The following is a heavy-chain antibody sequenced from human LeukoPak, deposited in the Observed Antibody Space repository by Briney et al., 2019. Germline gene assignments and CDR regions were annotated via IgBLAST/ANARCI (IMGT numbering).Heavy chain of an antibody. CDR3: AKVDIPGRVLDAFDI. Sequence: PGGSLRLSCAASGFTFDDYAMHWVRQAPGKGLEWVSGISWNSGSIGYADSVKGRFTISRDNAKNSLYLQMNSLRAEDTALYYCAKVDIPGRVLDAFDIWGQGTMVTVSS. CDR2: ISWNSGSI. V-gene: IGHV3-9*01. D-gene: IGHD2-2*03. J-gene: IGHJ3*02. CDR1: GFTFDDYA.